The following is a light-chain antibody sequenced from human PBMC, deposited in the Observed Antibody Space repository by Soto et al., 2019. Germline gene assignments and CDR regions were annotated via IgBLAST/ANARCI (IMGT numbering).Light chain of an antibody. V-gene: IGLV1-44*01. CDR1: SSNIGSHT. CDR2: SNT. Sequence: QSVLPQPPSASGTPGQRVTISCSGSSSNIGSHTVNWYQQLPGTAPRLLIYSNTQRPSGVPDRFSGSKSGTSASLAISGPQSEYEADYYCAAWDDSLNGVVFGGGTKLTVL. J-gene: IGLJ2*01. CDR3: AAWDDSLNGVV.